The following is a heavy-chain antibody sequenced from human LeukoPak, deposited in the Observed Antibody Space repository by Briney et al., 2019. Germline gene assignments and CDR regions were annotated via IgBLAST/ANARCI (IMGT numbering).Heavy chain of an antibody. J-gene: IGHJ6*04. CDR3: AKSSSGWVQDV. D-gene: IGHD6-19*01. Sequence: GGSLRLSCAASRFTFSSYAMSWVRQAPGEGLGWVSAICGSGGGTYYADSVKGRFTLSRDNSKNTLYLQMNSLRAGDTAVYYCAKSSSGWVQDVWGKGTTVTVSS. CDR2: ICGSGGGT. CDR1: RFTFSSYA. V-gene: IGHV3-23*01.